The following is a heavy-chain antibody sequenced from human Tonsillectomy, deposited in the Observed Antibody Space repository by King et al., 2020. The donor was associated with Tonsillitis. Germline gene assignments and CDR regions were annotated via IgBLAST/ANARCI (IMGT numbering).Heavy chain of an antibody. Sequence: QLVQSGAEVKKPGESLKISCKGSGYSFTSYWIGWVRQMPGKGLEWMGIIYPGYSDTRYSPSFQGQVTISADKSISTAYLQWRSLKASDTAMYYCVRLLHDRDNGGSPDQAYGWYFDLWGRGTLVTVSS. V-gene: IGHV5-51*01. CDR1: GYSFTSYW. D-gene: IGHD2-15*01. J-gene: IGHJ2*01. CDR2: IYPGYSDT. CDR3: VRLLHDRDNGGSPDQAYGWYFDL.